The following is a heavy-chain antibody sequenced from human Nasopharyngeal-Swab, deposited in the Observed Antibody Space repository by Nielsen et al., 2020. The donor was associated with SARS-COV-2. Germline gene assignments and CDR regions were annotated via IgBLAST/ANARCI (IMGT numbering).Heavy chain of an antibody. D-gene: IGHD1-1*01. CDR3: ANRRLEGIDV. CDR1: GETSTTYY. CDR2: VNPSGGDT. J-gene: IGHJ6*02. Sequence: ASVKETCKAAGETSTTYYVHWVGQDARQGREGRGRVNPSGGDTVYAQKFQGRVTMTRDTSTSTVYMEVSSLRSEDTAVYYCANRRLEGIDVGGQGTTVTVSS. V-gene: IGHV1-46*01.